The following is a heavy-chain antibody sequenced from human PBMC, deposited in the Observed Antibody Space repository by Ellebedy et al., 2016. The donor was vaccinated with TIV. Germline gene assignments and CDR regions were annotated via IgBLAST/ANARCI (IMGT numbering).Heavy chain of an antibody. CDR2: IKSKTDGGTT. CDR3: SSTGKYYYDRSGYSWYFQH. D-gene: IGHD3-22*01. CDR1: GFTFSNAW. J-gene: IGHJ1*01. V-gene: IGHV3-15*07. Sequence: GGSLRLSCAASGFTFSNAWMNWVRQAPGKGLEWVGRIKSKTDGGTTDYAVPVKGRFTISRDDSKNSVYLQMSSLKTEDTAVYYCSSTGKYYYDRSGYSWYFQHWGQGTLVTVSS.